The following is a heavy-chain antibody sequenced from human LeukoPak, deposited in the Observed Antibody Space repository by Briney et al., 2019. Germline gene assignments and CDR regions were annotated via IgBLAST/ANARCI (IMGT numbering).Heavy chain of an antibody. CDR2: INHSGST. V-gene: IGHV4-34*01. CDR3: ARLRSTVVTPGGYYYYYYMDV. CDR1: GGSFSGYY. D-gene: IGHD4-23*01. J-gene: IGHJ6*03. Sequence: SETLSLTCAVYGGSFSGYYWSWIRQPPGKGLEWIGEINHSGSTNYNPSLKSRVTISVDTSKNQFSLKLSPVTAADTAVYYCARLRSTVVTPGGYYYYYYMDVWGKGTTVTVSS.